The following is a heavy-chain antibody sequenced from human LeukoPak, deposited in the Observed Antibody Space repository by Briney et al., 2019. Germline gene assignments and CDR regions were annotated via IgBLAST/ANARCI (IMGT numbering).Heavy chain of an antibody. CDR3: ARGPERIQLWFTSYYYYYMDV. Sequence: GASVKVSCKASGYTFTSYDINWVRQATGQGLEWMGWMNPNSGNTGYAQKFQGRGTMTRNTPISTAYMELSSLRSEDTAVYYCARGPERIQLWFTSYYYYYMDVWGKGTTVTVSS. J-gene: IGHJ6*03. V-gene: IGHV1-8*01. CDR2: MNPNSGNT. CDR1: GYTFTSYD. D-gene: IGHD5-18*01.